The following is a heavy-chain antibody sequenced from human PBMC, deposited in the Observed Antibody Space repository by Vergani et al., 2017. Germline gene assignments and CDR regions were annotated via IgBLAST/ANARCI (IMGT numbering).Heavy chain of an antibody. D-gene: IGHD6-13*01. Sequence: EVQLLESGGGLVQPGGSLRLSCAASGFTFSSYAMSWVHQAPGKGLQWVSAISGSGGSTYYADSVKGRFTISRDNSKNTLYLQMNSLRAEDTAVYYCAKEPPTDIAAAGTGDYWGQGTLVTVSS. CDR3: AKEPPTDIAAAGTGDY. V-gene: IGHV3-23*01. CDR2: ISGSGGST. J-gene: IGHJ4*02. CDR1: GFTFSSYA.